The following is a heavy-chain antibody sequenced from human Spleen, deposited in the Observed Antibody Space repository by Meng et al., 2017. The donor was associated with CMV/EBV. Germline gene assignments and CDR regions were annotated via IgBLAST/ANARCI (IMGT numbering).Heavy chain of an antibody. CDR2: IYYSGST. CDR3: ARGIAARTRGAFDI. V-gene: IGHV4-39*07. D-gene: IGHD6-6*01. CDR1: GSSISSSSYY. Sequence: SETLSLTCTVSGSSISSSSYYWGWIRQPPGKGLEWIGSIYYSGSTYYNPSLKSRVTISVDTSKNQFSLKLSSVTAADTAVYYCARGIAARTRGAFDIWGQGTMVTVSS. J-gene: IGHJ3*02.